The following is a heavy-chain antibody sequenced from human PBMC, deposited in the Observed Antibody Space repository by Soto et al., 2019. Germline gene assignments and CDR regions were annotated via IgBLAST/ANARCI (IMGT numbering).Heavy chain of an antibody. CDR2: TYPGDSDT. CDR3: ARHNIGSGWYGGASTGPLKVYYYGMDV. CDR1: GYSFTSYW. J-gene: IGHJ6*04. D-gene: IGHD6-19*01. V-gene: IGHV5-51*01. Sequence: PGESLKISCKGSGYSFTSYWIGWVRQMPGKGLEWMGITYPGDSDTRYSPSFQGQVTISADKSISTAYLQWSSLKASDTAMYYCARHNIGSGWYGGASTGPLKVYYYGMDVWGKGTTVTVSS.